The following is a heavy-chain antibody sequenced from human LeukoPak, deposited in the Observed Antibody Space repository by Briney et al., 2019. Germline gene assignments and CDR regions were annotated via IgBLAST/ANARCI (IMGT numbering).Heavy chain of an antibody. D-gene: IGHD2-2*01. V-gene: IGHV3-21*01. Sequence: PGGSLRLSCAASGFTISGCSMNWGRQAPGKGLEWVSSVSTTGYYIYYADSVKGRFSISLDNAKNSVYLQMKSLRAEDTAVYYCARGGDRGTTSCYYFDFWGQGTRVTVSS. CDR1: GFTISGCS. CDR3: ARGGDRGTTSCYYFDF. J-gene: IGHJ4*02. CDR2: VSTTGYYI.